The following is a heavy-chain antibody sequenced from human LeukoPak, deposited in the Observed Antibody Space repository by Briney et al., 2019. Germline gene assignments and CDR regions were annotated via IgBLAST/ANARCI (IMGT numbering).Heavy chain of an antibody. D-gene: IGHD3-16*02. CDR2: ISFSGNNM. CDR3: VRDIELST. V-gene: IGHV3-23*01. CDR1: LVTSSHST. J-gene: IGHJ3*01. Sequence: GGSLRLSSEAPLVTSSHSTTTSVRQTPGKGVERVSLISFSGNNMYYADSLRGRFTISTDNSKDTLYLQMNSPRAEDTAIYYCVRDIELSTWGLGTMVSVSS.